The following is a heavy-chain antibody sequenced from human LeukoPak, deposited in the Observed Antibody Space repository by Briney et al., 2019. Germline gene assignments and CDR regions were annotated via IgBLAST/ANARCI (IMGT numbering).Heavy chain of an antibody. D-gene: IGHD6-19*01. Sequence: PGGSLRLSCAVSGFSANNYWMSWVRQGPGKGLEWVASIKQDGSEKYYVDSVKGRFTISRDNAKNSLYLQMNSLGVEDTAVYYCARDPGDGDGWYYFDCWGQGTLVTVSS. CDR1: GFSANNYW. J-gene: IGHJ4*02. CDR2: IKQDGSEK. CDR3: ARDPGDGDGWYYFDC. V-gene: IGHV3-7*01.